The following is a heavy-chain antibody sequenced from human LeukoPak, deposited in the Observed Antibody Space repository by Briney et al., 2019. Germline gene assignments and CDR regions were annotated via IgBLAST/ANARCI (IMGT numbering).Heavy chain of an antibody. CDR3: ARGNYYGMDV. CDR2: INSDGTTT. Sequence: PGGSRGLSCAASGFTFRSYWMHWVRQAPGKGLLWVSRINSDGTTTYYADSVKGRFTISRDNAKNTLYLQVNSRRAEDTAVYYCARGNYYGMDVWGQGTTVTVSS. V-gene: IGHV3-74*01. J-gene: IGHJ6*02. CDR1: GFTFRSYW.